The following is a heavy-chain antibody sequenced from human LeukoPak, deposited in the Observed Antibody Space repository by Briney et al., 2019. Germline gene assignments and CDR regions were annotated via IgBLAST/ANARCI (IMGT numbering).Heavy chain of an antibody. CDR1: GGSISSYY. Sequence: SETLSLTCTVSGGSISSYYWSWIRQPAGKGLEGIGRIYTSGSTNYNPSLKSRVTMSVDTSKNQFSLKLSSVTAADTAVYYCARDSRHYDSSGYYYYYGMDVWGQGTTVTVSS. D-gene: IGHD3-22*01. CDR3: ARDSRHYDSSGYYYYYGMDV. J-gene: IGHJ6*02. CDR2: IYTSGST. V-gene: IGHV4-4*07.